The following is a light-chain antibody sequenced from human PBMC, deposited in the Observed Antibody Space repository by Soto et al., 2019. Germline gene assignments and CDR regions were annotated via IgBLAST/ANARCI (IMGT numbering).Light chain of an antibody. CDR3: QSYDNSLSGWV. Sequence: QSVLTQPPSVSGAPGQRVTISCTGSSSNIGAGYDVHWYQQLPGTAPKLLINANSNRPSGVPDRFSGSKSGTSASLAITGLQAEDEADYYCQSYDNSLSGWVFSGGTKLTVL. CDR1: SSNIGAGYD. V-gene: IGLV1-40*01. CDR2: ANS. J-gene: IGLJ3*02.